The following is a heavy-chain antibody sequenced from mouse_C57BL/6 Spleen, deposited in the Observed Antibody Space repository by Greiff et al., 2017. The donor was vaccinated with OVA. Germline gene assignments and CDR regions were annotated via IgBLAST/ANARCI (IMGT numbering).Heavy chain of an antibody. CDR2: IDPETGGT. D-gene: IGHD3-2*02. V-gene: IGHV1-15*01. Sequence: VKVVESGAELVRPGASVTLSCKASGYTFTDYEMHWVKQTPVHGLEWIGAIDPETGGTAYNQKFKGKAILTADKSSSTAYMELRSLTSEDSAVYYCTGGDSSGYNYFDYWGQGTTLTVSA. CDR1: GYTFTDYE. J-gene: IGHJ2*01. CDR3: TGGDSSGYNYFDY.